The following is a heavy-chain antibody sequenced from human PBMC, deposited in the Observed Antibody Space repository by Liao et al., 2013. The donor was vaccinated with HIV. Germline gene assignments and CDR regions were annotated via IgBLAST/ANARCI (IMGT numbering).Heavy chain of an antibody. CDR2: IYYSGST. J-gene: IGHJ4*02. V-gene: IGHV4-59*01. Sequence: QVQLQESGPGLVKPSETLSLTCTVSGGSISSYYWSWIRQPPGKGLEWIGYIYYSGSTNYNPSLKSRVTISVDTSKNQFSLKLSSVTAADTAVYYCARYKGGNLNFDYWGQGTLVTVSS. CDR1: GGSISSYY. CDR3: ARYKGGNLNFDY. D-gene: IGHD4-23*01.